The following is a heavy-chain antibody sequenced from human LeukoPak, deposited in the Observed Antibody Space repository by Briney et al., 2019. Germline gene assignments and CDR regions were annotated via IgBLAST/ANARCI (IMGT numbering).Heavy chain of an antibody. J-gene: IGHJ4*02. Sequence: SETLSLTCTVSGGSISSSSYYWGWIRQPPGKGLEWIGSIYYSGITYYNPSLKSRVTISVDTSKNQFSLKLSSVTAADTAVYYCARGADPEKTFDYWGQGTLVTVSS. CDR3: ARGADPEKTFDY. CDR1: GGSISSSSYY. V-gene: IGHV4-39*01. CDR2: IYYSGIT.